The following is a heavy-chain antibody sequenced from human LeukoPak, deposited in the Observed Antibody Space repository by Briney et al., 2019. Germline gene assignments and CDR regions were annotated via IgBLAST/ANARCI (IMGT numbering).Heavy chain of an antibody. CDR1: GGSFSGYY. Sequence: SETLSLACAVYGGSFSGYYWSWIRQPPGKGLEWIGEINHSGSTNYNPSLKSRVTISVDASKNHFSLKLSSGTAGDTVVYYCARGLHDYGGQGTRVTVSS. CDR3: ARGLHDY. D-gene: IGHD4-11*01. J-gene: IGHJ4*02. V-gene: IGHV4-34*01. CDR2: INHSGST.